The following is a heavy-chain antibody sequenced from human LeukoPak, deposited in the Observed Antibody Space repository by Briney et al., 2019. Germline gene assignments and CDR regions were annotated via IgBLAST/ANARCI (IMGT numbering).Heavy chain of an antibody. J-gene: IGHJ6*02. CDR2: IIPILGIA. V-gene: IGHV1-69*04. Sequence: SVKVSCKASGGTFSSYAISWVRQAPGQGLEWMGRIIPILGIANYAQKFQGRVTITADKSTSTAYMELSSLRSEDTAVYYCARMTTQYYYYGMDVWGRGTTVTVSS. CDR3: ARMTTQYYYYGMDV. D-gene: IGHD4-11*01. CDR1: GGTFSSYA.